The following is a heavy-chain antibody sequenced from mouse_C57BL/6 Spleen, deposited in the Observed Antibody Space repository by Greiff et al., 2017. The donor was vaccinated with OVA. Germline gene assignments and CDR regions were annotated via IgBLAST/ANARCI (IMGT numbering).Heavy chain of an antibody. Sequence: VQLQQSGAELARPGASVKLSCKASGYTFTSYGISWVKQRTGQGLEWIGEIYPRSGNTYYNEKFKGKATLTADKSSSTAYMELRSLTSEDSAVYFCARFLDSSGYDAYWGQGTLVTVSA. CDR1: GYTFTSYG. J-gene: IGHJ3*01. D-gene: IGHD3-2*02. CDR2: IYPRSGNT. V-gene: IGHV1-81*01. CDR3: ARFLDSSGYDAY.